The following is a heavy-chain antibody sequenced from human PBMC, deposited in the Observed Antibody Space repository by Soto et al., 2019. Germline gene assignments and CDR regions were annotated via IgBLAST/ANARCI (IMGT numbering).Heavy chain of an antibody. D-gene: IGHD1-1*01. CDR3: ARSTEDTHISDNGTDV. CDR1: VQHESRDA. Sequence: GASGNVDFKGAVQHESRDAVNSACDVLGQGLEWMGGIIPIFGTANYAQKFQGRVTITADESTSTAYMELSSLRSEDTAVYYCARSTEDTHISDNGTDVWGHGTTVTVYS. V-gene: IGHV1-69*01. CDR2: IIPIFGTA. J-gene: IGHJ6*02.